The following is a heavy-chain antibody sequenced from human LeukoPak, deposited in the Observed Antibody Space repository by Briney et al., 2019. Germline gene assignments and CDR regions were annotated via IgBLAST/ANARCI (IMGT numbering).Heavy chain of an antibody. D-gene: IGHD4-17*01. CDR1: GGSISSYY. J-gene: IGHJ4*02. V-gene: IGHV4-59*01. CDR2: IYYSGST. CDR3: AGTDYVGIFGY. Sequence: PSETLSLTCTVSGGSISSYYWSWIRQPPGKGLEWIGYIYYSGSTNYNPSLKSRVTISVDTSKNQFPLKLSSVTAADTAVYYCAGTDYVGIFGYWGQGTLVTVSS.